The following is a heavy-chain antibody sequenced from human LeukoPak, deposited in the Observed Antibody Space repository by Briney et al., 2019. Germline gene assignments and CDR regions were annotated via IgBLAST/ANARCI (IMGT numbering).Heavy chain of an antibody. V-gene: IGHV4-59*01. CDR1: GGSISSYY. CDR3: ARSTYYYDSSGSFDY. D-gene: IGHD3-22*01. CDR2: IYYSGST. Sequence: SETLSLTCTVSGGSISSYYWSWIRQPPGKGLEWIGYIYYSGSTNYNPSLKSRVTISVDTSKNQFSLKLSSVTAADTAVYYCARSTYYYDSSGSFDYWGQGTPVTVSS. J-gene: IGHJ4*02.